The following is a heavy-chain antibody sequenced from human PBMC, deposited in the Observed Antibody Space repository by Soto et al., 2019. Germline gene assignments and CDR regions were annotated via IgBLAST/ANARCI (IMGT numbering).Heavy chain of an antibody. D-gene: IGHD6-6*01. CDR1: GFTFSDYY. CDR2: ISSSGSTI. Sequence: GGSLRLSCAASGFTFSDYYMSWIRQAPGKGLEWVSYISSSGSTIYYADSVKGRFTISRDNAKNSLYLQMNSLRAEDTAVYYCASSDSYSSSSFARFDYWGQGTLVTVSS. J-gene: IGHJ4*02. V-gene: IGHV3-11*01. CDR3: ASSDSYSSSSFARFDY.